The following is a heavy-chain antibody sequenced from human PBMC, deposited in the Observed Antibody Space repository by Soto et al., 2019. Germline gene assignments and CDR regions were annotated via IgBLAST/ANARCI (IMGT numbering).Heavy chain of an antibody. D-gene: IGHD3-3*01. V-gene: IGHV3-30*18. Sequence: PGGSLRLSCAASGFTFSSYGMHWVRQAPGKGLEWVAVISYDGSNKYYADSVKGRFTISRDNSKSTLYLQMNSLRVEDTAVYYCTKRRNVLRFLEWSSGMEVWGQGTTVTVSS. CDR2: ISYDGSNK. J-gene: IGHJ6*02. CDR3: TKRRNVLRFLEWSSGMEV. CDR1: GFTFSSYG.